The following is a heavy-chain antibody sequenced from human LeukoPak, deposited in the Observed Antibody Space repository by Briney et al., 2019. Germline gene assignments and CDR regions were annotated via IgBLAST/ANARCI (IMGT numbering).Heavy chain of an antibody. CDR1: GFTVSSNY. D-gene: IGHD6-19*01. V-gene: IGHV3-23*01. CDR2: ISGSGGST. Sequence: GGSLRLSCAASGFTVSSNYMSWVRQAPGKGLEWVSAISGSGGSTYYADSVRGRFTISRDNRKNSLFLQINSLRTEDTAFYYCVRDFSVADLTDYWGQGTLVTVSS. J-gene: IGHJ4*02. CDR3: VRDFSVADLTDY.